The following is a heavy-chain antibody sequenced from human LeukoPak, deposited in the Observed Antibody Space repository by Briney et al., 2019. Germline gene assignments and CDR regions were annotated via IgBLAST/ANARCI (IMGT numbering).Heavy chain of an antibody. J-gene: IGHJ4*02. D-gene: IGHD1-26*01. Sequence: WGSLRLSCAASGFTFSNAWMSWVRQAPGQGLEWLGRIKSKTYDGTTEPAAPRFTISRDDSKSTLFLQMNSLKTEDTGVYYCTTDLSGSYPPYWGQGTLVTVSS. CDR3: TTDLSGSYPPY. CDR1: GFTFSNAW. V-gene: IGHV3-15*01. CDR2: IKSKTYDGTT.